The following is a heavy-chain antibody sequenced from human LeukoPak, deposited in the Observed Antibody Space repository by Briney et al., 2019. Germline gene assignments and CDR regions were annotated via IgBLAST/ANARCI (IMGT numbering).Heavy chain of an antibody. CDR2: IYYSGST. CDR1: GGSISSGGYY. Sequence: SETLSLTCAVSGGSISSGGYYWSWIRQHPGKGLEWIGYIYYSGSTYYNPSLKSRVTISVDTSKNQFSLKLSSVTAADTAVYYCARDVGTLGYYYYGMDVWGQRTTVTVSS. V-gene: IGHV4-31*11. J-gene: IGHJ6*02. CDR3: ARDVGTLGYYYYGMDV. D-gene: IGHD7-27*01.